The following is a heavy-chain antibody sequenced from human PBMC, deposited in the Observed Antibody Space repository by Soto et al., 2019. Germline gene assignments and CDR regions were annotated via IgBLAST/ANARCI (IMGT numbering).Heavy chain of an antibody. CDR1: GGTFSSYT. D-gene: IGHD6-19*01. Sequence: QVQLVQSGAEVKKPGSSVKVSCKASGGTFSSYTISWVRQAPGQGLEWMGRIIPILGIANYAQKFQGRVTITADKSTSTAYMELSSLRSEDTAVYYCARGTGGAVAGQTKYKWFDPWGQGTLVTVSS. J-gene: IGHJ5*02. V-gene: IGHV1-69*02. CDR2: IIPILGIA. CDR3: ARGTGGAVAGQTKYKWFDP.